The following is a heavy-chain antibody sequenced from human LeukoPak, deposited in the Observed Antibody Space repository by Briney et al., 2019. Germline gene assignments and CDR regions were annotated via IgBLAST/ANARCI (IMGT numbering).Heavy chain of an antibody. CDR2: IFGSGGSA. Sequence: SGGSLRLSCTASGFAFGSYAMYWVRQAPGKGLEWVSGIFGSGGSAHYADSVKGRFTISRDNSKNTVYLEMNSLGVEDTAVYFCAKTTVGYSSGRFPGWPADYWGQGALVTVPS. CDR1: GFAFGSYA. J-gene: IGHJ4*02. CDR3: AKTTVGYSSGRFPGWPADY. V-gene: IGHV3-23*01. D-gene: IGHD2-15*01.